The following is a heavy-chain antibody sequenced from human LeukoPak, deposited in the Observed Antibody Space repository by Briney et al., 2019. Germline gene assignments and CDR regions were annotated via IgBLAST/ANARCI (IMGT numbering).Heavy chain of an antibody. CDR1: GGSISSGGYY. CDR2: IYYSGST. CDR3: ARVAKGLSLDY. D-gene: IGHD3-16*02. J-gene: IGHJ4*02. V-gene: IGHV4-31*03. Sequence: PSETLSLTCTVSGGSISSGGYYWSWIRQHPGKGLEWIGYIYYSGSTYYNPSLKSRVTISVDTSKIQFSLKLSSVTAADTAVYYCARVAKGLSLDYWGQGTLVTVSS.